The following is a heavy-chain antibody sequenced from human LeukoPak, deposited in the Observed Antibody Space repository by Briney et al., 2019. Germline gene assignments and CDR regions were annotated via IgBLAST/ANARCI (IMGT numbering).Heavy chain of an antibody. CDR3: ARGHQLLTYYYYYDMDV. J-gene: IGHJ6*04. CDR2: IYYSGST. Sequence: SETLSLTCTVSGGSISSYYWSWIRQPPGKGLEWIGYIYYSGSTNYNPSLKSRVTISVDKSKNQFSLKLSSVTAADTAVYYCARGHQLLTYYYYYDMDVWGKGTTVTVSS. V-gene: IGHV4-59*01. CDR1: GGSISSYY. D-gene: IGHD2-2*01.